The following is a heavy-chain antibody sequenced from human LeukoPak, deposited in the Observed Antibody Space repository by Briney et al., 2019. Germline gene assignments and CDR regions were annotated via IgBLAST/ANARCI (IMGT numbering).Heavy chain of an antibody. J-gene: IGHJ4*02. CDR2: IRYEGDEK. D-gene: IGHD1-26*01. CDR3: AKGDTTWELPHDY. V-gene: IGHV3-30*02. Sequence: GGSLRLSCAASGFTFSSFGMHWVRQAPGKGLEWVAFIRYEGDEKYYADSVKGRFTISRDNSKNTLYLQMNSLRAEDTAVYYCAKGDTTWELPHDYWGQGTLVTVSS. CDR1: GFTFSSFG.